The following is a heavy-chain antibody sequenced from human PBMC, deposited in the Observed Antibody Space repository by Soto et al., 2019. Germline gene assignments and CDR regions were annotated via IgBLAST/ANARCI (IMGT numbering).Heavy chain of an antibody. J-gene: IGHJ3*02. Sequence: EVQLVESGGGLVQPGGSLRLSCAASGFTFSSYWMHWVRQAPGKGLVWVSRINSDVSSTSYADSVKGRFTISRDNAKNTLYLQMNSLRAEDTAVYYCARDPYYDILTGYSAFDIWGQGTMVTVSS. CDR3: ARDPYYDILTGYSAFDI. CDR2: INSDVSST. V-gene: IGHV3-74*01. CDR1: GFTFSSYW. D-gene: IGHD3-9*01.